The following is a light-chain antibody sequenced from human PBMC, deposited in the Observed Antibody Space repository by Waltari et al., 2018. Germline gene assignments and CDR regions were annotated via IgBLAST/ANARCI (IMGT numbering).Light chain of an antibody. V-gene: IGLV3-25*03. CDR3: HPADTSNSYQV. Sequence: SYELTQSPSLSVSPGQTARITCSGDALPNQYASWYQQKPGQAPVLVMYKDCERPSRIPERFSGSSSGTTGTLTITAVQAEYEADYYCHPADTSNSYQVFGGGTKLPVL. CDR1: ALPNQY. CDR2: KDC. J-gene: IGLJ2*01.